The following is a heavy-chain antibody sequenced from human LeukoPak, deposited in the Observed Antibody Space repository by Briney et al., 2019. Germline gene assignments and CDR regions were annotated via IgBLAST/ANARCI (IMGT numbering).Heavy chain of an antibody. J-gene: IGHJ5*02. D-gene: IGHD1-7*01. CDR2: IYTSGST. V-gene: IGHV4-4*09. CDR3: AREQEAYNWNYEGGYNWFDP. CDR1: GGSISSYY. Sequence: SETLSLTCTVSGGSISSYYWGWIRQPPGKGLEWIGYIYTSGSTNYNPSLKSRVTISVDTSKNQFSLKLSSVTAADTAVYYCAREQEAYNWNYEGGYNWFDPWGQGTLVTVSS.